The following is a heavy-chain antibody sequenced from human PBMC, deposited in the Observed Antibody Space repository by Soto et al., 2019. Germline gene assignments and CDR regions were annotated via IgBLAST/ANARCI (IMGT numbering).Heavy chain of an antibody. V-gene: IGHV3-23*01. J-gene: IGHJ3*02. CDR1: GFTFSSYA. D-gene: IGHD6-19*01. CDR3: AKTANGWFSAFDI. Sequence: EVQLLEAGGGLVQPGGSLRLSCAATGFTFSSYAMSWVRQAPGKGLEWVSAISGSGATTYYAASVTGRFTFSRDNSKNTLYLQMNSLRAEDTAVYYCAKTANGWFSAFDIWGQGTMVTVSS. CDR2: ISGSGATT.